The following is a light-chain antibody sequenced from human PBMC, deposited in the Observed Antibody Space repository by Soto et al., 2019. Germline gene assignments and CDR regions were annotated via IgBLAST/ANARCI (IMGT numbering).Light chain of an antibody. J-gene: IGKJ1*01. CDR1: QSVNNY. CDR2: EAS. Sequence: DIQMTQSPSTLSSSVGERVTLSCRASQSVNNYLAWYQQKPGQAPRLLIYEASALESGVPSRFGGSGYGTEFTLTISSLQSDDFATYYCKQYNTYSGTFGQGTKVDIK. V-gene: IGKV1-5*03. CDR3: KQYNTYSGT.